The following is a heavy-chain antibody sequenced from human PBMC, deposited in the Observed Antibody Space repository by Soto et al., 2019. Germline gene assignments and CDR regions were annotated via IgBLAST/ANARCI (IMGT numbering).Heavy chain of an antibody. Sequence: QVQLQQSGPGLVKPSETLSLTCTVSGGSISNYYWSWIRQTAGKGLEWIGRISSSGSTNSNPSLKSSVAMSKDTSEKQFSLNLRSVTAADTAVYYCARDATILTRAMDVWGQGTTVTVSS. V-gene: IGHV4-4*07. CDR1: GGSISNYY. D-gene: IGHD3-3*01. CDR2: ISSSGST. CDR3: ARDATILTRAMDV. J-gene: IGHJ6*02.